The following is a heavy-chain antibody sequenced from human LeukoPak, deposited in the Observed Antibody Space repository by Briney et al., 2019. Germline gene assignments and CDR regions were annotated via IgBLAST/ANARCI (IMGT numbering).Heavy chain of an antibody. J-gene: IGHJ4*02. CDR3: ARHDGQGATSLHYIDY. D-gene: IGHD1-26*01. CDR1: GYRFFSYW. CDR2: IYPGDSDT. V-gene: IGHV5-51*01. Sequence: GESLKISCKGSGYRFFSYWIGWVRQRPGKGLDLMGYIYPGDSDTRYSPSFQGQVTVSADESINTAYLQWSSLKASDTAMYYCARHDGQGATSLHYIDYWGQGTLVTVSS.